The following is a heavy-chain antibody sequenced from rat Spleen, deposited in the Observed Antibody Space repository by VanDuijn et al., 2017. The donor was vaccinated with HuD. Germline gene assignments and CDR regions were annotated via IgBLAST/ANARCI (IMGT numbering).Heavy chain of an antibody. D-gene: IGHD1-4*01. CDR2: ISTGGGNT. CDR3: ARQGGITGFDH. V-gene: IGHV5-25*01. Sequence: EVQLVESGGGLVQPGRSMQLSCAASGFTFDNYYMAWVRQAPTKCLEWVASISTGGGNTYYRDSVKGRFTISRDNANRTLSLQMDSLGSQDTATYYCARQGGITGFDHWAQGVMVTVSS. CDR1: GFTFDNYY. J-gene: IGHJ2*01.